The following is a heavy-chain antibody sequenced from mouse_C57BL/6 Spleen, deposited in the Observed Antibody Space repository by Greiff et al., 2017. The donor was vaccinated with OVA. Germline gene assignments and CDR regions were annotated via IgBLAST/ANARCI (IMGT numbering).Heavy chain of an antibody. J-gene: IGHJ1*03. CDR3: ARPSYYSGYFDV. CDR2: IDPSDSYT. V-gene: IGHV1-50*01. Sequence: VQLQQPGAELVKPGASVKLSCKASGYTFTSYWMQWVKQRPGQGLEWIGEIDPSDSYTNYNQKFKGKATLTVDTSSSTAYMQLSSLTSEDSAVYYCARPSYYSGYFDVWGTGTTVTVSS. D-gene: IGHD2-12*01. CDR1: GYTFTSYW.